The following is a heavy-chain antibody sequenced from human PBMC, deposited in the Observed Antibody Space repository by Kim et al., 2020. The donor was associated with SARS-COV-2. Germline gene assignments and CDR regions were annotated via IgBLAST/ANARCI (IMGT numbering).Heavy chain of an antibody. D-gene: IGHD1-1*01. CDR1: GFTFSNYA. V-gene: IGHV3-33*01. CDR3: ARVGNDASVAYWYYDL. Sequence: GGSLRLSCAASGFTFSNYALNWVRQAPGKGLEWVAVIWSDGITKYYGDSVKGRFTISRDNSKNTVYLQMNSVRGEDTATYYCARVGNDASVAYWYYDLGGGGPRVSVSA. J-gene: IGHJ2*01. CDR2: IWSDGITK.